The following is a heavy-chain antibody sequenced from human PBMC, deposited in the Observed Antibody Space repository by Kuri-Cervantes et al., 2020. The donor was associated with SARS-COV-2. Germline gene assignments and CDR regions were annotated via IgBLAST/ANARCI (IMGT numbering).Heavy chain of an antibody. CDR1: GFTFSSYW. CDR2: INPDGSYT. CDR3: ARVRSTSGNPELSLWFDP. V-gene: IGHV3-74*01. D-gene: IGHD2-2*01. J-gene: IGHJ5*02. Sequence: GGSLRLSCAASGFTFSSYWMHWVRQAPGKGLVWVSRINPDGSYTNNADSVKGRFTLSRDNAKNMLFLQMNSLRAEDTAVYYCARVRSTSGNPELSLWFDPWGQGTLVTVSS.